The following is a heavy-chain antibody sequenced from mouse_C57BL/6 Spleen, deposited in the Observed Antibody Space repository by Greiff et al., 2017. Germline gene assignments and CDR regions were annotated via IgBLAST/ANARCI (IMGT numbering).Heavy chain of an antibody. CDR1: GYAFTNYL. J-gene: IGHJ2*01. CDR3: AREGVPYFDY. CDR2: INPGSGGT. V-gene: IGHV1-54*01. Sequence: VQLQQSGAELVRPGTSVKVSCKASGYAFTNYLIEWVKQRPGQGLEWIGVINPGSGGTNYNEKFKGKATLTADKSSSTAYMQLSSLTSEDSAVYFCAREGVPYFDYWGQGTTLTVSS.